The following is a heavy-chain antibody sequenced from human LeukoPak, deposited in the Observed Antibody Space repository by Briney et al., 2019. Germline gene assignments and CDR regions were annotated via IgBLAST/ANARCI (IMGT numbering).Heavy chain of an antibody. Sequence: PGQPLKISCKGPGSRLTNNRIGWVRQTPGKGLGWMGIIYSGDSDTRYSPSFQGQVTISADKSITTAYLQWISLKASDTAMYYCARSDRLTTSFDYWGQGALVTVSS. V-gene: IGHV5-51*01. D-gene: IGHD4-11*01. CDR3: ARSDRLTTSFDY. CDR2: IYSGDSDT. J-gene: IGHJ4*02. CDR1: GSRLTNNR.